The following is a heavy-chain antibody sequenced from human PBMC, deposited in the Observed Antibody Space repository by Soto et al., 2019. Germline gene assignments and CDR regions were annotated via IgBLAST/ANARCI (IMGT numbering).Heavy chain of an antibody. CDR2: IIPIFGTA. CDR3: AGEGVGDHPGAFDI. J-gene: IGHJ3*02. CDR1: GGPFSSYA. V-gene: IGHV1-69*13. Sequence: SVKVCFKASGGPFSSYAISLVRRAPGQGLEWMGGIIPIFGTANYAQKFQGRVTITADESTSTAYMELSSLRSEDTAVYYCAGEGVGDHPGAFDIWGQGTLVTVSS. D-gene: IGHD1-26*01.